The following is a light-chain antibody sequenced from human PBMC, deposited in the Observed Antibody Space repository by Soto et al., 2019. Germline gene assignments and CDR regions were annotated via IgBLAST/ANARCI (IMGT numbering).Light chain of an antibody. Sequence: QSALTQPASVSGSPGQSIAISCTGTSSDVGAYNFVSWYQQHPGKAPKLMIYEVSNRPSGVSSRFSGSKSGNTASLTISGLQPEDEADYYCASWDDSLNGWVFGGGTKLTVL. CDR3: ASWDDSLNGWV. V-gene: IGLV2-14*01. J-gene: IGLJ3*02. CDR1: SSDVGAYNF. CDR2: EVS.